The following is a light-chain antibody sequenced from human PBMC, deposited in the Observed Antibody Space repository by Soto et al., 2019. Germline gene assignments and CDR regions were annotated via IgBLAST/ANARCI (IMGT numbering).Light chain of an antibody. J-gene: IGKJ5*01. Sequence: DIQMTQSPSTVSGSVGDRVTITSRASQTISSWLAWYQQKPGKAPKLLIYKASTLKSGVPSRFSGSGSGTEFTLTISSLQPDDFATYYCQQYNRYSPITFGQGTRLEIK. CDR2: KAS. V-gene: IGKV1-5*03. CDR3: QQYNRYSPIT. CDR1: QTISSW.